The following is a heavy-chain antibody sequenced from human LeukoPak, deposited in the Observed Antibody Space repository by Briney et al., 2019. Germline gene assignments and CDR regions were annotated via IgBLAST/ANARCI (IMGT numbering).Heavy chain of an antibody. Sequence: PGGSLRLSCAASGFTFSSSWLPWVRQAPGRGLVWVSRISSDVTNTAYGDSVKGRFTISRDNAKNTLYLQMNSLRVDDTGVYYCARGDWGSALSWGPGTMVTVSS. CDR1: GFTFSSSW. CDR2: ISSDVTNT. J-gene: IGHJ3*01. D-gene: IGHD7-27*01. CDR3: ARGDWGSALS. V-gene: IGHV3-74*01.